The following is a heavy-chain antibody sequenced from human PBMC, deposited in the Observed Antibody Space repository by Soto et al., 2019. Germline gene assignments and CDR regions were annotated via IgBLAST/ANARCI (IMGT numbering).Heavy chain of an antibody. CDR2: ISAYNGNT. CDR3: ARVRGYSSSWYGGIAVAGLNWFDP. CDR1: GYTFTSYC. V-gene: IGHV1-18*01. J-gene: IGHJ5*02. Sequence: ASVKVSCKASGYTFTSYCISWVLQAPGQGLEWMGWISAYNGNTNYAQKLQGRVTMTTDTSTSTAYMELRSLRSDDTAVYYCARVRGYSSSWYGGIAVAGLNWFDPWGQGTLVTVSS. D-gene: IGHD6-13*01.